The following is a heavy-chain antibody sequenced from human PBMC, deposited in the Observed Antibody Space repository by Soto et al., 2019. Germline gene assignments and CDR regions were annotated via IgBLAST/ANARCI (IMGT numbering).Heavy chain of an antibody. CDR3: AITLYGDYDVVFGAFDI. D-gene: IGHD4-17*01. J-gene: IGHJ3*02. CDR1: GYTFTSYY. Sequence: ASVKVSCKASGYTFTSYYMHWVRQAPGQGLEWMGIINPSGGSTSYAQKFQGRVTMTRDTSTSTVYMELSSLRSEDTAVYYCAITLYGDYDVVFGAFDIWGQGTMVTV. CDR2: INPSGGST. V-gene: IGHV1-46*03.